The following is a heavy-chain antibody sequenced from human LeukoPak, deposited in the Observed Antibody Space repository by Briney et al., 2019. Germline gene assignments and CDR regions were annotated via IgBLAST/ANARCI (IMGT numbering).Heavy chain of an antibody. CDR2: IYTSGST. J-gene: IGHJ4*02. D-gene: IGHD3-16*01. CDR1: GGSMNSDY. V-gene: IGHV4-4*07. CDR3: CPSAYTYGPFDY. Sequence: PSETPSLTCSVSGGSMNSDYYSWIRQPAGKGLEWIGRIYTSGSTNYNPSLQSRVTMSVDTSKNQFSLRLSSVTADTAVYYCCPSAYTYGPFDYWGQGTLVAVSS.